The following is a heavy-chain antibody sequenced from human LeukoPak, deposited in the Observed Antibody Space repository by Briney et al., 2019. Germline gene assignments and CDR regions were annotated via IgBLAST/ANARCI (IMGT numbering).Heavy chain of an antibody. V-gene: IGHV3-30*03. CDR3: ARGARGITGTTDY. Sequence: QPGRSLRLSCAASGFTFSSYGMHWVRQAPGKGLEWVAVISYDGSNKYYADSVKGRFTISRDNSKNTLYLQMNSLRAEDTAVYYCARGARGITGTTDYWGQGTLVTVSS. D-gene: IGHD1-20*01. CDR1: GFTFSSYG. CDR2: ISYDGSNK. J-gene: IGHJ4*02.